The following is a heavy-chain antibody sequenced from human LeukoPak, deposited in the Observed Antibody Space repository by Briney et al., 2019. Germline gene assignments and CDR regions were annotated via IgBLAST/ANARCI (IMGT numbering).Heavy chain of an antibody. CDR2: IKQDGSEK. CDR3: ARPYLYYFGSGSFN. D-gene: IGHD3-10*01. CDR1: GFTFSSCE. V-gene: IGHV3-7*01. J-gene: IGHJ4*02. Sequence: PGGSLRRTSAGSGFTFSSCEMNWVRQAPGKGLEWVANIKQDGSEKYYVDSVKGRFTISRDNAKNSLYLQMNSLRAEDTAVYYCARPYLYYFGSGSFNWGQGTLVTASS.